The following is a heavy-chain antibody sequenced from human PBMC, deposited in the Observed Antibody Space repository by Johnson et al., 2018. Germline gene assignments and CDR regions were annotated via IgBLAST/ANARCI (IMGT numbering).Heavy chain of an antibody. CDR1: GGSFNNFA. Sequence: QVQLVQSGAEVKKPGSSVRVSCTASGGSFNNFALHWVRQAPGPGLEWMGGVIPIFAPGNYAQKFQGIVTIIADESTSTAYMELNNLKFDDTAVYYCARGQSSGWHKSFDIWGQGTAVTVSS. D-gene: IGHD6-25*01. J-gene: IGHJ3*02. CDR3: ARGQSSGWHKSFDI. V-gene: IGHV1-69*12. CDR2: VIPIFAPG.